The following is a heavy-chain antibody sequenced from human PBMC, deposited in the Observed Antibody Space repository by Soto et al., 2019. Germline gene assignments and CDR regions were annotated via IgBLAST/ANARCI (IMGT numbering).Heavy chain of an antibody. CDR3: AIGGVRAPVEDDYYYYGMAV. J-gene: IGHJ6*02. CDR2: ISSSSSTI. V-gene: IGHV3-48*02. D-gene: IGHD2-15*01. Sequence: GGALRLSCEASGFTFSSYSMNWVRQAPGKGLEWISYISSSSSTIYYADSVKGRFTISRDNAKNSLYLQMNSLRDEDTAVYYCAIGGVRAPVEDDYYYYGMAVGGQGTTVTVSS. CDR1: GFTFSSYS.